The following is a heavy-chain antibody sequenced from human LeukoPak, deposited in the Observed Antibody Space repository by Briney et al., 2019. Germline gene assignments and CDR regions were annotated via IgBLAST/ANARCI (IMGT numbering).Heavy chain of an antibody. J-gene: IGHJ4*02. CDR2: ISSSSSYI. V-gene: IGHV3-21*01. CDR3: ASDLESALDY. Sequence: GGSLTFSCAGSGVTFNSYRWNWLRQAPGKGLEWVSSISSSSSYIYYADSVKGRFTISRDNAKNSLYLQMNSLRAEDTAVYYCASDLESALDYWGQGTLVTVSS. CDR1: GVTFNSYR.